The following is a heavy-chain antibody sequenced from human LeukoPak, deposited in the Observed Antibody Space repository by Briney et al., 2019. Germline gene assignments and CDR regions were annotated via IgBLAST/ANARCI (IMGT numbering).Heavy chain of an antibody. V-gene: IGHV4-59*01. Sequence: PSGTLPLTCTVSGFTISSYSWSWIRQPPGKGLEWVWYIYYSGSTNYNPALKSGVTIQVDKHKNQFSLKLSYVTAGDTAVYYCARASLGWALHKLYYYGMDVWGKGTTVTVSS. CDR1: GFTISSYS. D-gene: IGHD1-26*01. CDR2: IYYSGST. CDR3: ARASLGWALHKLYYYGMDV. J-gene: IGHJ6*04.